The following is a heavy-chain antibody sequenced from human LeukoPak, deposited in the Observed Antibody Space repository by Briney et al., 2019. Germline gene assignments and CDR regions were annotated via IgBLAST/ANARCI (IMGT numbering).Heavy chain of an antibody. CDR3: ARGGVVVAATST. V-gene: IGHV1-2*02. D-gene: IGHD2-15*01. Sequence: ASVTVSCKASGYTFTCYYMHWVRQAPGQGLEWMGWINPNSGGTNYAQKFQGRVTMTRDTSISTAYMELSRLRSDDTAVYYCARGGVVVAATSTWGQGTLVTVSS. CDR2: INPNSGGT. J-gene: IGHJ4*02. CDR1: GYTFTCYY.